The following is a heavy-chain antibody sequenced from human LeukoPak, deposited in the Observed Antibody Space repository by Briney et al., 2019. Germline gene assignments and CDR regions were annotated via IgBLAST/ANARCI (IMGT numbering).Heavy chain of an antibody. Sequence: SVKVSCKASGGTFSSYAISWVRQAPRQGLEWMGRIIPILGIANYAQKFQGRVTITADKSTSTAYMELSSLRSEDTAVYYCARAAVPWIQLWLLWFDPWGQGTLVTVSS. CDR2: IIPILGIA. D-gene: IGHD5-18*01. CDR3: ARAAVPWIQLWLLWFDP. CDR1: GGTFSSYA. J-gene: IGHJ5*02. V-gene: IGHV1-69*04.